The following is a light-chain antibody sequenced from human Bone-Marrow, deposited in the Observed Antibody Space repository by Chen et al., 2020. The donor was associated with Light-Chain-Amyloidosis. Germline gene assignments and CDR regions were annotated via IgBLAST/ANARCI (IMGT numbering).Light chain of an antibody. CDR2: KDS. CDR1: ILARQF. Sequence: SYELTQTPSVSVSPGQTARITCSGEILARQFAYWYQQKPGQAPVAVIFKDSERPSGIPGRFSGSSEGTIDTLTISGVQAEDEADYYCQSADTRGVVFGGGTKLIVL. V-gene: IGLV3-25*03. J-gene: IGLJ2*01. CDR3: QSADTRGVV.